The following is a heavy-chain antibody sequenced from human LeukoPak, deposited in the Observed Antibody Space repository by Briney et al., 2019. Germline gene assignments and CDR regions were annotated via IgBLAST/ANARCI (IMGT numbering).Heavy chain of an antibody. CDR3: ARAVADFWSGQYYFDY. CDR2: IYYGGST. J-gene: IGHJ4*02. CDR1: GGSSSSYC. V-gene: IGHV4-59*01. D-gene: IGHD3-3*01. Sequence: SETLSLTCTVSGGSSSSYCWSWLRQPPGKGREGIVCIYYGGSTNYNPYLKSRVTISVDTSKNQFSLKLSSVTAADTAVFYCARAVADFWSGQYYFDYWGQGTLVTVSS.